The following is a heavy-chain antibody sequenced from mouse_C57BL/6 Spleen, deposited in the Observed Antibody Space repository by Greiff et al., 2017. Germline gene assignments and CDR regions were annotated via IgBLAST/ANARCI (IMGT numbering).Heavy chain of an antibody. D-gene: IGHD2-4*01. Sequence: EVKLQESGPGLVKPSQSLSLTCSVTGYSITSGYYWNWIRQFPGNKLEWMGYISYDGSNNYNPSLKNRISITRDTSKNQFFLKLNSVTTEDTATYYCARGIDYDEGYYFDYWGQGTTLTVSS. V-gene: IGHV3-6*01. CDR1: GYSITSGYY. CDR2: ISYDGSN. CDR3: ARGIDYDEGYYFDY. J-gene: IGHJ2*01.